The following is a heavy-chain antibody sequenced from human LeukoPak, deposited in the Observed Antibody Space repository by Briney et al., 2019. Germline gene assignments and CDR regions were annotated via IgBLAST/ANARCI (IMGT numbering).Heavy chain of an antibody. V-gene: IGHV3-7*05. CDR2: IKQDGSEK. J-gene: IGHJ4*02. CDR1: GFTFSSYW. Sequence: GGSLRLSCEGSGFTFSSYWTSWVRQAPGKGLEWVANIKQDGSEKYYVDSVKGRFTISRDNAKNSLFLQMNSLRADDTAVYYCASGGSYFGYWGQGTLVTVSS. CDR3: ASGGSYFGY.